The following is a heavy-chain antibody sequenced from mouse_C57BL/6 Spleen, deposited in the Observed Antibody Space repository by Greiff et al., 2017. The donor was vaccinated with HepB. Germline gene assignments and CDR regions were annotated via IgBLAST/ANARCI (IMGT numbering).Heavy chain of an antibody. CDR1: GYAFSSSW. D-gene: IGHD2-3*01. Sequence: QVQLQQSGPELVKPGASVKISCKAYGYAFSSSWMNWVKQRPGKGLEWIGRIYPGDGDTNYNGKFKGKATLTADKSSSTAYMQLSSLTSEDSAVYFCARRDGYYEGYFDVWGTGTTVTVSS. V-gene: IGHV1-82*01. CDR3: ARRDGYYEGYFDV. CDR2: IYPGDGDT. J-gene: IGHJ1*03.